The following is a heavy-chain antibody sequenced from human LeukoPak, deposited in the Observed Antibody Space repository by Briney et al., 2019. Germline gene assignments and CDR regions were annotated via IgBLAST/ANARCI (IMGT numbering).Heavy chain of an antibody. CDR1: GGSFSGYY. V-gene: IGHV4-34*01. CDR2: INHSGST. CDR3: ARGHFLY. D-gene: IGHD3-3*02. Sequence: SETLSLTCAVYGGSFSGYYWSWIRQPPGKGLEWIGEINHSGSTNYNPSLKSRVTISVDTSKNQFSLKLSSVTAADTAVYYCARGHFLYWGRGTLVTVSS. J-gene: IGHJ4*02.